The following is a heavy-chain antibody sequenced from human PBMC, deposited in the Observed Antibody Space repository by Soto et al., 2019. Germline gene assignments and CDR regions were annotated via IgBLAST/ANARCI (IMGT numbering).Heavy chain of an antibody. D-gene: IGHD4-17*01. CDR2: ISSSSSTI. CDR3: ARDSSPLQKFTDDYGDYETDY. V-gene: IGHV3-48*02. Sequence: GGSLRLSCAASGFTFSSYSMNWVRQAPGKGLEWVSYISSSSSTIYYADSVKGRFTISRDNAKNSLYLQMNSLRDEDTAVYYCARDSSPLQKFTDDYGDYETDYWGQGTLVTVSS. CDR1: GFTFSSYS. J-gene: IGHJ4*02.